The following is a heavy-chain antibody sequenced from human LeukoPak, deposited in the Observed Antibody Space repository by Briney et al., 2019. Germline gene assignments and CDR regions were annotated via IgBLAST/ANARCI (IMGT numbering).Heavy chain of an antibody. Sequence: PGGSLRLSCAASGFTFSSYAMHWVRQAPGKGLEYVSAISSNGGSTYYANSVKGRFTISRDNSKNTLYLQMDSLRAEDTAVYYCARDPVYGDYSYWGQGTLVTVSS. CDR3: ARDPVYGDYSY. CDR2: ISSNGGST. D-gene: IGHD4-17*01. CDR1: GFTFSSYA. J-gene: IGHJ4*02. V-gene: IGHV3-64*01.